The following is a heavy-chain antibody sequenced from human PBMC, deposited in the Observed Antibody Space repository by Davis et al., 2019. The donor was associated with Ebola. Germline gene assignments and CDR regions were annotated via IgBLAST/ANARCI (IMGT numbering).Heavy chain of an antibody. Sequence: GESLKISCEASGFDFSDYAMGWVRQAPGKGLEWVSAISGSGGSTYYADSVKGRFTISRDNSKNTLYLQMNSLRAEDTAVYYCATSIAARPCDYWGQGTLVTVSS. J-gene: IGHJ4*02. D-gene: IGHD6-6*01. CDR2: ISGSGGST. V-gene: IGHV3-23*01. CDR1: GFDFSDYA. CDR3: ATSIAARPCDY.